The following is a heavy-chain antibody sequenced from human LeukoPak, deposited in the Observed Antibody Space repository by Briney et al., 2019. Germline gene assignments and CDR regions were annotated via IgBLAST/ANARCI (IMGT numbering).Heavy chain of an antibody. CDR3: ARWGQSFDY. J-gene: IGHJ4*02. D-gene: IGHD1-26*01. V-gene: IGHV3-48*03. CDR1: GFTFSTYE. Sequence: GGSLRLSCAASGFTFSTYEMIWVRQAPRKGLEWVSYISSTTYTMHYADSVKGRFTVSRDNTKNSLFLQMNSLRVEDTAVYYCARWGQSFDYWGQGTLFTVSA. CDR2: ISSTTYTM.